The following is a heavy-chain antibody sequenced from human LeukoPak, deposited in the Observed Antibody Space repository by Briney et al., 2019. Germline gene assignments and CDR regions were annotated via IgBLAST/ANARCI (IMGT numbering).Heavy chain of an antibody. V-gene: IGHV3-48*01. D-gene: IGHD3-3*01. J-gene: IGHJ5*02. CDR1: GFTLSRYS. CDR3: ARDRSGDDGFWSVYYTNCFDP. CDR2: ISSSGSTE. Sequence: GGSLRLSCAGSGFTLSRYSMNWVRQAPGRGLEWVSYISSSGSTEYYADSVKGRFTISRDNAKNSLYLQMNSLRAEDTAVYYCARDRSGDDGFWSVYYTNCFDPWGQGTLVTVSS.